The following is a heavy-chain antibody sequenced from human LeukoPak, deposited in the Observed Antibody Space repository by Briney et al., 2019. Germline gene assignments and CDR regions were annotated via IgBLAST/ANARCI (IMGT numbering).Heavy chain of an antibody. V-gene: IGHV4-31*03. CDR2: IYYSGRT. CDR1: RGSVSSGGYY. Sequence: SETLSLTCTVSRGSVSSGGYYWTWIPQHPGKGLEWLGYIYYSGRTYYNPSLKSRITISLDTSENRFSLNLTSVSAADTAFYYCARSSDYGDYDWGQGTLVTVSS. J-gene: IGHJ4*02. CDR3: ARSSDYGDYD. D-gene: IGHD4-17*01.